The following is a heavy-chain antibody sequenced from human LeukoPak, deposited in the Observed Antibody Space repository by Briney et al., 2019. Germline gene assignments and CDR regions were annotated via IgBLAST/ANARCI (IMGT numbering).Heavy chain of an antibody. CDR1: GFTFSDYG. CDR3: ARDVKKGYGDYIDY. J-gene: IGHJ4*02. V-gene: IGHV3-33*01. CDR2: IWFDGSNK. D-gene: IGHD4-17*01. Sequence: PGRSLRLSCAASGFTFSDYGMVWVRQAPGKGLEWAAFIWFDGSNKHYADSVQGRFTFSRDNSKNTLYLQMNSLRPEDTALYYCARDVKKGYGDYIDYWGQGTLVTVSS.